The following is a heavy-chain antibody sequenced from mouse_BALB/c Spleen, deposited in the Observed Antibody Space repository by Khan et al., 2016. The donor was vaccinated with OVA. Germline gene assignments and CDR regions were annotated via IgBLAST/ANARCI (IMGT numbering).Heavy chain of an antibody. D-gene: IGHD2-10*01. V-gene: IGHV2-6-7*01. J-gene: IGHJ4*01. CDR2: IWGDGST. Sequence: QVQLKESGPGLVAPSQSLSITCTVSGFSLTGYGVNWVRQPPGKGLEWLGMIWGDGSTDYNSALKSRLNLSKDNSKSQVFLKMNSLQTDDTARYXGVRAYYGNYREAMDYWGHGTSVTVSS. CDR1: GFSLTGYG. CDR3: VRAYYGNYREAMDY.